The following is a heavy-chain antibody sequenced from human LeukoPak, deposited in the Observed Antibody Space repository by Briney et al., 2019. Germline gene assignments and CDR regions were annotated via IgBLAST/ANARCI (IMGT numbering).Heavy chain of an antibody. V-gene: IGHV1-46*01. D-gene: IGHD3-10*01. CDR2: INPSGGST. CDR3: ARDITMVRATPGNYFDY. CDR1: GYTFTSNN. J-gene: IGHJ4*02. Sequence: GGSVKDSCKASGYTFTSNNMHWVRPDPEQGLEWMGIINPSGGSTSYAQKFQGRVTMTRDMATSTVYMELSSLRSEDTAVYYCARDITMVRATPGNYFDYWGQGTLVTVSS.